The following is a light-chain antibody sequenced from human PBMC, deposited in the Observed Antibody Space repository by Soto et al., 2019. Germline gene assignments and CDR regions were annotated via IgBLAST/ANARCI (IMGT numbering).Light chain of an antibody. CDR2: DAS. CDR1: QSVRSS. Sequence: MTQSPGTLSVSPGARATLFCRATQSVRSSLAWYQQKPGQAPRLFIYDASTRATGIPARFSGSGSGTEFTLTISSLQSEDFAVYYCQQYNSWPETFGQGTKVDIK. CDR3: QQYNSWPET. J-gene: IGKJ1*01. V-gene: IGKV3-15*01.